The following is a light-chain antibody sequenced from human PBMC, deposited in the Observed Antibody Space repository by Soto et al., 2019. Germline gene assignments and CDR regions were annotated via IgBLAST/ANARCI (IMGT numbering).Light chain of an antibody. CDR3: ASWDDSLNGAV. V-gene: IGLV1-44*01. CDR1: SSNIGSNT. J-gene: IGLJ7*01. Sequence: QSVLTQPPSVSGTPGQRVSMSCSGSSSNIGSNTVTWYQQLPGTAPKLRICSDNQRPSGVPDRFSGSKSGTSASLAISGLQSEDEADYYCASWDDSLNGAVFGGGTQLTV. CDR2: SDN.